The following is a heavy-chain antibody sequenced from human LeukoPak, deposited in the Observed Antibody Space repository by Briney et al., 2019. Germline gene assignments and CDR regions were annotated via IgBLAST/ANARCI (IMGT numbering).Heavy chain of an antibody. J-gene: IGHJ4*02. D-gene: IGHD3-9*01. Sequence: GGSLRLSCAASGFTFSSYAMSWVRQAPGEGLEWVPAISGSGGSTYYADSVKGRFTISRDNSKNTLYLQMNSLRAEDTAVYYCAKVSTGYFFQYYFDYWGQGTLVTVSS. V-gene: IGHV3-23*01. CDR3: AKVSTGYFFQYYFDY. CDR1: GFTFSSYA. CDR2: ISGSGGST.